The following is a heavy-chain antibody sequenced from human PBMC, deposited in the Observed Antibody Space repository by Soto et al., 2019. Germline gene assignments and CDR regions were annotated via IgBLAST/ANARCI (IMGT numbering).Heavy chain of an antibody. CDR2: ISTYNGNT. D-gene: IGHD6-13*01. J-gene: IGHJ4*02. Sequence: GAPVKACSKASGYSFTSCCISSVRQYTGKGLEWMGWISTYNGNTVYTEKLQGRVTMTTDTSTSTAYMELRSLRSDDTAVYYCARTNAIAAAGPPFDYWGQGTLVTVSS. CDR3: ARTNAIAAAGPPFDY. V-gene: IGHV1-18*01. CDR1: GYSFTSCC.